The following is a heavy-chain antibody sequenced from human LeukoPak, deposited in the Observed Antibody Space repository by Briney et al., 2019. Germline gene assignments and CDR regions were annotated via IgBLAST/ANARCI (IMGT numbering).Heavy chain of an antibody. CDR3: AKSNPDAFDI. Sequence: GGSLRLSCTVSGFTVSSNSMSWVRQAPGKGLEWVSFIYSDNTHYSDSVKGRFTISRDNSKNTLYLQMNSLRAEDTAVYYCAKSNPDAFDIWGQGTMVTVSS. CDR1: GFTVSSNS. V-gene: IGHV3-53*01. J-gene: IGHJ3*02. CDR2: IYSDNT.